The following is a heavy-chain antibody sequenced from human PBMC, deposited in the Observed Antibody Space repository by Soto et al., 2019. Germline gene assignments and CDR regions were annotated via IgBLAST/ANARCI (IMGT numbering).Heavy chain of an antibody. CDR3: ARSRLQETPGYYYGMDV. Sequence: GASVKVSCKASGGTFSSYAISWVRQAPGQGLEWMGGIIPIFGTANYAQKFQGRVTITADKSTSTAYMELSSLRSEDTAVYCCARSRLQETPGYYYGMDVWGQGTTVTVSS. CDR2: IIPIFGTA. V-gene: IGHV1-69*06. D-gene: IGHD4-4*01. J-gene: IGHJ6*02. CDR1: GGTFSSYA.